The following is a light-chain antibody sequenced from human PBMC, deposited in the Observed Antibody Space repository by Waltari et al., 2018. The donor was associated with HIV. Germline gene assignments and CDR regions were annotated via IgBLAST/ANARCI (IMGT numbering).Light chain of an antibody. Sequence: DIVMTQSPDSLAVPLGERATITCNSSQTVLYSSNKKNFLSWYQQKPGQPPKLLISWETTRDSWVPDRFSGSGSGTDFTLTVSSLQAEDVAFYYCQQYYSTPYTFGRGTKV. CDR2: WET. CDR1: QTVLYSSNKKNF. V-gene: IGKV4-1*01. J-gene: IGKJ2*01. CDR3: QQYYSTPYT.